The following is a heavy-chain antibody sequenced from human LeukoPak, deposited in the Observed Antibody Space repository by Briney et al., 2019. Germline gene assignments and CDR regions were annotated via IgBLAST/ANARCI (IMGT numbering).Heavy chain of an antibody. V-gene: IGHV3-23*01. CDR2: ISGSGGST. CDR3: AKGEKIQLWFNPDYYYMDA. CDR1: GFTFSSYA. J-gene: IGHJ6*03. Sequence: PGGSLRLSCAASGFTFSSYAMSWVRQAPGKGLEWVSAISGSGGSTYYADSVKGRFTISRDNSKNTLYLQMNSLRAEDTAVYYCAKGEKIQLWFNPDYYYMDAWGKGTTVTVSS. D-gene: IGHD5-18*01.